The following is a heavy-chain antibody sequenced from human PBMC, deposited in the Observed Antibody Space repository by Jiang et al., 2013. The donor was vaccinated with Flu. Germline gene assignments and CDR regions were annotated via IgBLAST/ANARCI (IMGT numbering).Heavy chain of an antibody. CDR3: ARGRWRVQEGATGIFDY. J-gene: IGHJ4*02. CDR1: GGSISSGSYY. CDR2: IYTSGST. V-gene: IGHV4-61*02. D-gene: IGHD1-26*01. Sequence: PGLVKPSQTLSLTCTVSGGSISSGSYYWSWIRQPAGKGLEWIGRIYTSGSTNYNPSLKSRVTISVDTSKNQFSLKLSSVTAADTAVYYCARGRWRVQEGATGIFDYWGQGTLVTVSS.